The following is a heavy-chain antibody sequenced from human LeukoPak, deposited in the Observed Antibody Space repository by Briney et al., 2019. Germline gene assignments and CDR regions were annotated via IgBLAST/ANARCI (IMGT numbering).Heavy chain of an antibody. Sequence: GGSLRLSCAASGFTFSSYWMTWVRQAPGKGLEWVANINQDGSEKYYVDSVKGRFTISRDNAKRSVYLQMDSLRVEDTAVYYCTRGMDHINYAWFDPWGQGTLVIVSS. CDR3: TRGMDHINYAWFDP. CDR2: INQDGSEK. J-gene: IGHJ5*02. V-gene: IGHV3-7*01. D-gene: IGHD4-11*01. CDR1: GFTFSSYW.